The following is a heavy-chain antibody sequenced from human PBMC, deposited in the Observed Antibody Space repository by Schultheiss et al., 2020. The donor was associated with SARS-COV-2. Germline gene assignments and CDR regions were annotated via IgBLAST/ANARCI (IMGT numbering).Heavy chain of an antibody. D-gene: IGHD3-22*01. J-gene: IGHJ4*02. CDR1: GFSLSTSGMC. V-gene: IGHV2-70*17. CDR2: IDWDDDK. Sequence: SGPTLVKPTQTLTLTCTFSGFSLSTSGMCVSWIRQPPGKALEWLARIDWDDDKFYNTSLKSRLTISKDTSKSQVVLTMTNMDPVDTATYYCARAPSYYYDSSGYPYFDYWGQGTLVTVSS. CDR3: ARAPSYYYDSSGYPYFDY.